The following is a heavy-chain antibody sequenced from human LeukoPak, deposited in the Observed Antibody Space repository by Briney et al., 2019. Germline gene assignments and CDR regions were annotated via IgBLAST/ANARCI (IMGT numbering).Heavy chain of an antibody. CDR1: GDSISSYH. Sequence: SETLSLTCTVSGDSISSYHWSWIRQPPGKGLEWIAYMSYIGSTNYNPSLKSRVTISIDTSKNHFSLKLSSVTAADTAVYHCARARTGDYFDYWGQGTLVTVSS. V-gene: IGHV4-59*01. CDR3: ARARTGDYFDY. D-gene: IGHD1-14*01. CDR2: MSYIGST. J-gene: IGHJ4*02.